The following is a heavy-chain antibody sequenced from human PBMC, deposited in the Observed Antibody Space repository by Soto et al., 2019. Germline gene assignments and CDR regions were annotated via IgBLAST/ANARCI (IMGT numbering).Heavy chain of an antibody. V-gene: IGHV4-61*01. Sequence: QVQLQESGPGLVKPSETLSLSCTVSGGSVSSGSFYWSWIRQPPGMGLEWIGFVYYIGRTNYNPSLKSRVAISVDTSKNQFSLKLSSVTVADTAVYYCAAGYSNSVFDPWGQGTLVTVSS. CDR2: VYYIGRT. CDR3: AAGYSNSVFDP. CDR1: GGSVSSGSFY. J-gene: IGHJ5*02. D-gene: IGHD6-13*01.